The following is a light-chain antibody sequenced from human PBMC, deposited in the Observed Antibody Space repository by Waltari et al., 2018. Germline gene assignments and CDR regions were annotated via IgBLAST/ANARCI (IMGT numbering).Light chain of an antibody. Sequence: QSALTQPASVSGSPGQSLPISCTGTRSYVGAYNHVSLFRQHPGKAPELIIYDVYNRPFGVSSRFSGSKSGNTASLTISGLQAGDEGDYYCSSYTDTKTYVFGSGTTVSVV. V-gene: IGLV2-14*01. CDR3: SSYTDTKTYV. CDR2: DVY. J-gene: IGLJ1*01. CDR1: RSYVGAYNH.